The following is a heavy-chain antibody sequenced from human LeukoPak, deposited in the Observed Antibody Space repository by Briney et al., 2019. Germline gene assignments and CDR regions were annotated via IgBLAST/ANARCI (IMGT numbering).Heavy chain of an antibody. V-gene: IGHV1-69*06. J-gene: IGHJ4*02. CDR2: IIPIFGTA. Sequence: SVKVSCKASGGTFSSYAISWVRQAPGQGLEWMGGIIPIFGTANYAQKFQGRVTITADKSTSTAYMELSSLRSEDTAVYYCAVVVGSTTFVPYTFDYWGQGTLVTVSS. CDR1: GGTFSSYA. D-gene: IGHD1-26*01. CDR3: AVVVGSTTFVPYTFDY.